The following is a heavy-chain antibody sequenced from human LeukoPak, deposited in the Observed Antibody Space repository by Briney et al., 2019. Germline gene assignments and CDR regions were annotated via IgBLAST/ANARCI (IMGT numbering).Heavy chain of an antibody. Sequence: SETLSLTCTISGGSIGSYYWTWIRQPPGKGLEWIGYIDYSGSTNYNPSFKSRVTMSVDTSKNQFSLKLSSVTAADTAVYFCARQGTITIFNTWGQGTLVTVCS. CDR2: IDYSGST. CDR1: GGSIGSYY. V-gene: IGHV4-59*08. J-gene: IGHJ5*02. CDR3: ARQGTITIFNT. D-gene: IGHD3-9*01.